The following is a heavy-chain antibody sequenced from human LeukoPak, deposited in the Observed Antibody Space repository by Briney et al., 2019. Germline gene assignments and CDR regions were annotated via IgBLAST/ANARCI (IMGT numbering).Heavy chain of an antibody. J-gene: IGHJ4*02. CDR1: GSTFSSYE. Sequence: GGSLRLSCAASGSTFSSYEMNWVRQAPGKGLEWVSYISSSGSIIYYADSMQGRFTISRDNSKNTLYIQMTSLRAEDTAVYYCARYSSSWKYYFDYWGQGTLVTVSS. CDR3: ARYSSSWKYYFDY. CDR2: ISSSGSII. D-gene: IGHD6-13*01. V-gene: IGHV3-48*03.